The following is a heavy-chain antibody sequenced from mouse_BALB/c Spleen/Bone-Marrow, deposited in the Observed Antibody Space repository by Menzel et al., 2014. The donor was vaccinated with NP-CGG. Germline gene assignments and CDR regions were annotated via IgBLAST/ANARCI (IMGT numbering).Heavy chain of an antibody. J-gene: IGHJ1*01. CDR2: IRNKAKGYTT. CDR1: GFTFTDYY. V-gene: IGHV7-3*02. CDR3: ARYINYDIYWYFDV. Sequence: EVKLMESGGGLVQSGGSLRLSCATSGFTFTDYYMSWVRQPPGKALEWLGFIRNKAKGYTTEYGASVKGRFTISRDNSQSILYLQMNPLRAEDSATYYCARYINYDIYWYFDVWGAGTTVTVSS. D-gene: IGHD2-4*01.